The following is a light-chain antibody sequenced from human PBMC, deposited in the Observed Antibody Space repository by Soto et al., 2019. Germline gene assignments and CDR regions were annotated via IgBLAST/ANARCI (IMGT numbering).Light chain of an antibody. CDR1: QSVSSY. CDR2: DAS. J-gene: IGKJ4*01. Sequence: EIVLTQSPATLSLSPGEIATLSCSASQSVSSYLAWYQQKPGQAPRLLIYDASNRATDIPARFSGSGSGTDFTLTISSLEPEDFAVHYCQQRSNWPQLTVGGGTKVEIK. CDR3: QQRSNWPQLT. V-gene: IGKV3-11*01.